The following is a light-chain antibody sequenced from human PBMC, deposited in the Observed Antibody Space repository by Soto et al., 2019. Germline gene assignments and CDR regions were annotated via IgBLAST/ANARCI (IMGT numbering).Light chain of an antibody. J-gene: IGKJ2*01. CDR1: QSVSSSY. CDR3: QQYGSSPGT. CDR2: GAS. V-gene: IGKV3-20*01. Sequence: EIVLTQSPGTLSLSPGERATLSCRASQSVSSSYLAWYQQKPGQAPRLLIYGASSRATGIPDRFSGRGSGTGFTRTISRLEPEDFAVYYCQQYGSSPGTFGQGTKLEIK.